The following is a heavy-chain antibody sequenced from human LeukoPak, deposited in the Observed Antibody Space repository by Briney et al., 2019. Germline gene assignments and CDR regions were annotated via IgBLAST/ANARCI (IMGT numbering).Heavy chain of an antibody. CDR2: ISGSSDTT. V-gene: IGHV3-23*01. D-gene: IGHD1-26*01. CDR1: GRSINNYY. J-gene: IGHJ4*02. Sequence: PSETLSLTCTVSGRSINNYYWSWIRQPPGKGLEWVSGISGSSDTTYYADAVKGRFTVSRDNAKNTLYLQMSSLRADDTAVYFCAKSGTFFLYYFANWGQGTLVTVSS. CDR3: AKSGTFFLYYFAN.